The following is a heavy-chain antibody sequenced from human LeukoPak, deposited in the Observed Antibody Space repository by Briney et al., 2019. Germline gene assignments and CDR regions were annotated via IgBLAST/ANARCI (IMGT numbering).Heavy chain of an antibody. CDR3: ARSLRVRGVPDYMDV. CDR2: IYKNAIT. J-gene: IGHJ6*03. Sequence: TGWSLRLSCAASGFTVSSNYMTWVRQAPGKGLEWVSVIYKNAITYYADTVKGRFTISRDNSKNMLYLQMNSLGAEDTAVYYCARSLRVRGVPDYMDVWGKGTTVTISS. V-gene: IGHV3-53*01. CDR1: GFTVSSNY. D-gene: IGHD3-10*01.